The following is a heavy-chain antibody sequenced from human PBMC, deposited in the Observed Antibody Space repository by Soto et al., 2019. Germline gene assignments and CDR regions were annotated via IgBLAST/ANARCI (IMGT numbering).Heavy chain of an antibody. CDR1: GGSISSSSYY. D-gene: IGHD3-22*01. CDR2: VYYGGST. V-gene: IGHV4-39*01. J-gene: IGHJ6*02. CDR3: AGGDYYHSSGYYFYYYTMDV. Sequence: SGTLSLTCTVSGGSISSSSYYWGWIRQPPGKGLEWIGNVYYGGSTYYNPSLKSRVTISVETSKSQFSLKLSSVTAADTAVYYCAGGDYYHSSGYYFYYYTMDVWGQGTTVTVSS.